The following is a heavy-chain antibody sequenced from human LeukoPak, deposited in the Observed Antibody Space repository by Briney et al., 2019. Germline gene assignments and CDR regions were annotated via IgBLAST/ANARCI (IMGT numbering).Heavy chain of an antibody. CDR3: ARDPSYGIYYYYYYMDV. CDR2: IKQDGTEK. Sequence: GGSLRLSCAASGFSFTTYWMSWVRQAPGKGLEWVANIKQDGTEKYYVGSVKGRFTISRDNSKNTLYLQMNSLRAEDTAVYYCARDPSYGIYYYYYYMDVWGKGTTVTVSS. V-gene: IGHV3-7*01. J-gene: IGHJ6*03. D-gene: IGHD5-18*01. CDR1: GFSFTTYW.